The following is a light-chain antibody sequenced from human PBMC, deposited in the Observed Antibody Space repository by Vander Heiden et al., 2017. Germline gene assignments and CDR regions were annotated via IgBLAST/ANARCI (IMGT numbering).Light chain of an antibody. Sequence: GQRVTLSCSGSSSNIGSNTVNWYQQLPGTAPKLLLYSNKQRPSGVPDRFSGSKSGTSSSLAISGLQSEEEADYYGAAWDDSRNVVFGGGTKLTVL. J-gene: IGLJ2*01. CDR3: AAWDDSRNVV. CDR2: SNK. V-gene: IGLV1-44*01. CDR1: SSNIGSNT.